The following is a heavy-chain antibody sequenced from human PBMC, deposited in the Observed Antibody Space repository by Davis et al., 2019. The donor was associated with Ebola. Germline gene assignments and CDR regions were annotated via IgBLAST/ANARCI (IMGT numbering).Heavy chain of an antibody. J-gene: IGHJ4*02. CDR1: GFTFSSYW. CDR3: AKVWGIAAARPFDY. CDR2: IWYDGSNE. V-gene: IGHV3-33*03. D-gene: IGHD6-13*01. Sequence: GESLKISCAASGFTFSSYWMSWVRQAPGKGLEWVAVIWYDGSNEYYADSVKGRFTISRDNAKNSLFLQMNSLRADDTAVYYCAKVWGIAAARPFDYWGQGTLVTVSS.